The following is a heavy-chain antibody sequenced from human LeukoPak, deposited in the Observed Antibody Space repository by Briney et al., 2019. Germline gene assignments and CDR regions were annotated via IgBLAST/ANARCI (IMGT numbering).Heavy chain of an antibody. Sequence: SETLSLTCTVSGGSISSYYWSWIRQPPGKGLEWIGYIYYSGSTNYNPSLKSRVTISVDTPKNQFSLKLSSVTAADTAVYYCAAGGYSGYDDFDYWGQGTLVTVSS. D-gene: IGHD5-12*01. J-gene: IGHJ4*02. CDR3: AAGGYSGYDDFDY. CDR1: GGSISSYY. CDR2: IYYSGST. V-gene: IGHV4-59*01.